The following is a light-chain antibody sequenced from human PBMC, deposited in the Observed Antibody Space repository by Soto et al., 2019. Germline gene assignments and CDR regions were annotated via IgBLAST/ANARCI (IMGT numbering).Light chain of an antibody. V-gene: IGKV3-20*01. Sequence: DILLTQSPATLSLSPGERATLYCGASQRVSNNYLAWYQQKPGKAPRLLIYGASNRATGIPDRLSGSGSGTDFTLTISRLEPEDFAVYYCQQYGSSGTFGQGTKVDIK. CDR3: QQYGSSGT. J-gene: IGKJ1*01. CDR2: GAS. CDR1: QRVSNNY.